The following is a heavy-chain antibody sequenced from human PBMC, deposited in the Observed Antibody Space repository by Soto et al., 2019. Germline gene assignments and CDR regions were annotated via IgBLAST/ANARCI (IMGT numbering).Heavy chain of an antibody. CDR1: GYTFTSYY. V-gene: IGHV1-46*01. CDR3: ARDICEAYSSSWYCYYYGMDV. CDR2: INPSGGST. Sequence: ASVNVSCKASGYTFTSYYMHLVRQAPGQGLEWMGIINPSGGSTSYAQKFQGRVTMTRDTSTSTVYMELSSLRSEDTAVYYCARDICEAYSSSWYCYYYGMDVWGQGTTVTVSS. D-gene: IGHD6-13*01. J-gene: IGHJ6*02.